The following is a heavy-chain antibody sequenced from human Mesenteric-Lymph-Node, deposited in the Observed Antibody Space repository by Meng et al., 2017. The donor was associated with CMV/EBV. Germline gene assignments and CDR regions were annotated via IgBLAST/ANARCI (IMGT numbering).Heavy chain of an antibody. J-gene: IGHJ4*02. D-gene: IGHD1-26*01. CDR3: ARVLVVGATKACDY. Sequence: AVYGGSFSGYYWSWIRQPPGKALEWIGEINHSGSTNYNPSLKSRVTISVDTSKNQFSLKLSSVTAADTAVYYCARVLVVGATKACDYWGQGTLVTVSS. V-gene: IGHV4-34*01. CDR1: GGSFSGYY. CDR2: INHSGST.